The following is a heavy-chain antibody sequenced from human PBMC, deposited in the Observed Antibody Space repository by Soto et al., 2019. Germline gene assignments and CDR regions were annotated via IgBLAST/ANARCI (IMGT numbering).Heavy chain of an antibody. V-gene: IGHV4-31*03. Sequence: QVQLQESGPGLVKPSQTLSLTCTVSGGSISSGGYYWSWIRQHPGKGLEWIGYIYYSGSTYHNPSLKSRVTISVDTSKNQFSLKLSSVTAADTAVYYCARYTAMATYFDYWGQGTLVTVSS. CDR1: GGSISSGGYY. D-gene: IGHD5-18*01. CDR3: ARYTAMATYFDY. CDR2: IYYSGST. J-gene: IGHJ4*02.